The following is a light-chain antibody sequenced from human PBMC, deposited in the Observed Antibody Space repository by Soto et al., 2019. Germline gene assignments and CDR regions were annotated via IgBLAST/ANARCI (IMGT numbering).Light chain of an antibody. Sequence: EIVLTQSPGTLSLSPGERATLSCRASQRVSSSFLAWYQQKPGQAPGLLIYGASSRATGIPDRFSGSGSGTDFTLTISRLEPEDFAVYYCQQYGSSSWTFGQGIKVELK. CDR1: QRVSSSF. CDR2: GAS. V-gene: IGKV3-20*01. CDR3: QQYGSSSWT. J-gene: IGKJ1*01.